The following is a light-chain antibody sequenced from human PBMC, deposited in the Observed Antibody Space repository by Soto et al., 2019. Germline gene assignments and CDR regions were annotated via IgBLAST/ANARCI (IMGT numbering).Light chain of an antibody. CDR2: GAS. Sequence: EIVLTQNPGTLSLSPAQRATLSCRASQSVGSSLAWYQQKPGLPPRLLIYGASTRATDIPSWFSGSGSGTEFTLTISSLQSEDFAVYYCQQYYTWPSWTFGQRTKVDVK. CDR1: QSVGSS. V-gene: IGKV3-15*01. CDR3: QQYYTWPSWT. J-gene: IGKJ1*01.